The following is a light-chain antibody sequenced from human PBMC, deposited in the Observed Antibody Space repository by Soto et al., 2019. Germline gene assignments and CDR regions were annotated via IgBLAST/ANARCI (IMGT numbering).Light chain of an antibody. CDR1: QSLLHSDGYTF. J-gene: IGKJ4*01. Sequence: EIVLTQTPLSLSVTPGQPASVSCKSSQSLLHSDGYTFLYWYLQKPGQPPQLLMYEVSHRLPGVPDRFSGSGSGTDFTLKISRVEAEDVGIYYCMQSIEPSFGGGTKVEIK. CDR3: MQSIEPS. CDR2: EVS. V-gene: IGKV2D-29*01.